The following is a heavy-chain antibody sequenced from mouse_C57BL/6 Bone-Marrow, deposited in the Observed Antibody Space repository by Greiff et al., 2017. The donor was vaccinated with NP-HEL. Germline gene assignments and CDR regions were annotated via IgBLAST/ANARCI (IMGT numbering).Heavy chain of an antibody. CDR2: IDPSDSYT. CDR3: ARERDYGNYPYFDY. V-gene: IGHV1-50*01. CDR1: GYTFTSYW. Sequence: QVQLQQPGAELVKPGASVKLSCKASGYTFTSYWMQWVKQRPGQGLEWIGEIDPSDSYTNYNQKFKGKATLTVDTSSSTAYMQLSSLTSEDSAVYYCARERDYGNYPYFDYGGQGTTLTVSS. D-gene: IGHD2-1*01. J-gene: IGHJ2*01.